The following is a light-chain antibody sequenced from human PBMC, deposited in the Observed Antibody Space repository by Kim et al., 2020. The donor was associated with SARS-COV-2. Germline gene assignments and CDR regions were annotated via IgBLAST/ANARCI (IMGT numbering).Light chain of an antibody. CDR3: SAWDDSLNDV. V-gene: IGLV1-44*01. CDR2: SNS. Sequence: QSVLTQPPSASGTPGQSVTISCSGTRSNIGKNTVNWYQQLPGTAPKLLILSNSQRPSGVPDRFSGSKSGTSASLAISGLQPEDEADYYCSAWDDSLNDVFGGGTKLTVL. J-gene: IGLJ3*02. CDR1: RSNIGKNT.